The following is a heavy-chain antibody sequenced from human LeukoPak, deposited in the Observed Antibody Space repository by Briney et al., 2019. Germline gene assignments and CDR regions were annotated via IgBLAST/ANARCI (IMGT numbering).Heavy chain of an antibody. CDR3: ASSDCSSTSCYSIDY. V-gene: IGHV4-30-2*01. Sequence: PSQTLSLTCTVSGGSISSGGYYWSWTRQPPGKGLEWIGYIYHSGSTYYNPSLKSRVTISVDRSKNQFSLKLSSVTAADTAVYYCASSDCSSTSCYSIDYWGQGTLVTVSS. D-gene: IGHD2-2*01. CDR1: GGSISSGGYY. CDR2: IYHSGST. J-gene: IGHJ4*02.